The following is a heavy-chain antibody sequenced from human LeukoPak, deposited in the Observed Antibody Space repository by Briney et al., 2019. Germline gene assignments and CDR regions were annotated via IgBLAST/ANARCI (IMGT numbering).Heavy chain of an antibody. CDR2: IYHSGST. D-gene: IGHD2-21*02. V-gene: IGHV4-4*02. Sequence: PSETLSLTCAVSGGSISSSNWWSWVRQPPGKGLEWIGEIYHSGSTNYNPSLKSRVTISVDKSKNQFSLKLSSVTAADTAVYYCARHRVVTQLLFDHWGQGTLVTVSS. CDR1: GGSISSSNW. J-gene: IGHJ1*01. CDR3: ARHRVVTQLLFDH.